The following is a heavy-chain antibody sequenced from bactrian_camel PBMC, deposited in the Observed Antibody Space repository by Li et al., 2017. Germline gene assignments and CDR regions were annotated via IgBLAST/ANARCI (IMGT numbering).Heavy chain of an antibody. J-gene: IGHJ4*01. CDR3: AANKPPCYYSGTLAAQADDFNH. Sequence: HVQLVESGGGSVQAAGSLTLPCTASGYKYGLHYCMGWFRQAPGKEREGVAAINTDGRTTYAANVEGRFTISQDNSKNAVSLRMDNLAPEDTAMYYCAANKPPCYYSGTLAAQADDFNHWGQGTQVTVS. CDR2: INTDGRT. CDR1: GYKYGLHYC. V-gene: IGHV3S53*01. D-gene: IGHD2*01.